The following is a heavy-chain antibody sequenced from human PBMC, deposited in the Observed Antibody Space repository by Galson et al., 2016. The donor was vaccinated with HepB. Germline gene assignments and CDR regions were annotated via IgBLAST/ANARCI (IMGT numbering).Heavy chain of an antibody. D-gene: IGHD3-22*01. Sequence: SVKVSCKASDFIFTSYAFSWVRQAPGQGLEWMGWVSAHNGNTEYAQKFQGRVTMSTDTSTSTAYMELRSLRSDDTAVYYCARTDYYDTSDFYAPNYYYGLDVWGQGTTVTVS. CDR3: ARTDYYDTSDFYAPNYYYGLDV. CDR1: DFIFTSYA. J-gene: IGHJ6*02. CDR2: VSAHNGNT. V-gene: IGHV1-18*01.